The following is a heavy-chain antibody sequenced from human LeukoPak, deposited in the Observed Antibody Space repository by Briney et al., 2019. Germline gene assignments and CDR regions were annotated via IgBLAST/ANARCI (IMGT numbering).Heavy chain of an antibody. V-gene: IGHV4-59*01. CDR3: ARGTSGDRGDY. CDR1: GGSISRYY. CDR2: IYYSGSI. D-gene: IGHD7-27*01. J-gene: IGHJ4*02. Sequence: SETLSLTCTVSGGSISRYYWSWIRQPPGKGLEWIGYIYYSGSINYNPSLKSRVTISVDTSRNQFSLKLSSVTAADTAVYYCARGTSGDRGDYWGQGTLVTVSS.